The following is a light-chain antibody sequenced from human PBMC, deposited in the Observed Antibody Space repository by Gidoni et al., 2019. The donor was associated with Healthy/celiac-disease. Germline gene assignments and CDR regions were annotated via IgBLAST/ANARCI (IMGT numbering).Light chain of an antibody. Sequence: SYALTQPPSVSVSPGQTASITCSGDKLGDKYACWYQQKPGQSPVLVIYQDSKRPSGTPERIAGSNSGNTATLTISGTQAMDEADYYCQAWDSSTEVFGTGTKVTVL. J-gene: IGLJ1*01. CDR3: QAWDSSTEV. V-gene: IGLV3-1*01. CDR2: QDS. CDR1: KLGDKY.